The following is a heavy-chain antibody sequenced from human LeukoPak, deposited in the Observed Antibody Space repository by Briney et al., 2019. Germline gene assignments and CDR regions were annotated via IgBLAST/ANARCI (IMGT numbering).Heavy chain of an antibody. D-gene: IGHD3-3*01. Sequence: ASVKVSCKASGYTFTSYDINWVRQATGQGLEWMGWMNLNSGNTGYAQKFQGRVTMTRNTSISTAYMELSSLRSEDTAVYYCASGVDDFWSGYYGMDVWGQGTTVTVSS. J-gene: IGHJ6*02. CDR2: MNLNSGNT. V-gene: IGHV1-8*01. CDR1: GYTFTSYD. CDR3: ASGVDDFWSGYYGMDV.